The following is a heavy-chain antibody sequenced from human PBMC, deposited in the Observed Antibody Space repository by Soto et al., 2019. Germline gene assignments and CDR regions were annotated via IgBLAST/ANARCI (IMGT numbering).Heavy chain of an antibody. D-gene: IGHD3-10*01. Sequence: QVQLVESGGGVVQPGSSLRLSCADSVFSFKNYAIHWVRQAPGKGLEWVALISRNDEPKIFYADSVQGRFTISRDNFKNTVYLQMNSLRDEDTAVYHFVRGVRAETYYNAFDYWGQGTQVTVSS. CDR1: VFSFKNYA. V-gene: IGHV3-30-3*01. CDR3: VRGVRAETYYNAFDY. CDR2: ISRNDEPKI. J-gene: IGHJ4*01.